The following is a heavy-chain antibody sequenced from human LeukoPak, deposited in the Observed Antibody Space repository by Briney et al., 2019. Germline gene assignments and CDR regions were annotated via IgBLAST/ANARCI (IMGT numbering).Heavy chain of an antibody. CDR1: GDSISSGNYF. CDR3: ARDRQLGWFGP. J-gene: IGHJ5*02. V-gene: IGHV4-61*02. Sequence: SETLSLTCTVSGDSISSGNYFWAWIRQSAGKGLEWIGRIQSDGLANYNPSLRSRVTISVDTSNNQFSLKAKSVTAADTATYYCARDRQLGWFGPWGQGILVTVSS. D-gene: IGHD3-16*01. CDR2: IQSDGLA.